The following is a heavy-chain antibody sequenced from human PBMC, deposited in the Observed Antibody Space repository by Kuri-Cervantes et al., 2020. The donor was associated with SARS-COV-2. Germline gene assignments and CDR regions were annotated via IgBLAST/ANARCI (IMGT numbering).Heavy chain of an antibody. CDR3: ARDGSDDFWSGHELGMDV. CDR2: IGTAGDT. V-gene: IGHV3-13*04. Sequence: GGSLRLSCAASGFTFSSYDMHWVRQATGKGLEWVSAIGTAGDTYYPGSVKGRFTISRENAKNSLYLQMNSLRAGDTAVYYCARDGSDDFWSGHELGMDVWGQGTTVTVSS. J-gene: IGHJ6*02. CDR1: GFTFSSYD. D-gene: IGHD3-3*01.